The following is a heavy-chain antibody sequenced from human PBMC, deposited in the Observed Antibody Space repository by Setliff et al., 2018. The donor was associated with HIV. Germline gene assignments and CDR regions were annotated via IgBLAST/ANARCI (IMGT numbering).Heavy chain of an antibody. CDR3: ARTWGAGVTGYWFEP. CDR2: INPHSGGT. J-gene: IGHJ5*02. Sequence: ASVKVSCKASGFTFTGYYLHWVRQAPGQGLEWMGWINPHSGGTNYAQNFHGRVTMTRDTSISTAYMELRSLRSEDTAVYFCARTWGAGVTGYWFEPWGQGTRVTVSS. V-gene: IGHV1-2*02. D-gene: IGHD3-9*01. CDR1: GFTFTGYY.